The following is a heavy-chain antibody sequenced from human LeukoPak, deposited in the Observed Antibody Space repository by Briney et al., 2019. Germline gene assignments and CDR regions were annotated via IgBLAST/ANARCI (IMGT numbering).Heavy chain of an antibody. CDR2: ISSTNGHT. CDR3: AKDNAESSIAAANWFDP. V-gene: IGHV3-21*06. CDR1: GFSFSFSN. D-gene: IGHD6-13*01. J-gene: IGHJ5*02. Sequence: GSLRLSCAASGFSFSFSNMNWVRQAPGKGLEWVSYISSTNGHTYYADSVNGRFTISRDTAKNSLYLQMNSLRAEDTAVYYCAKDNAESSIAAANWFDPWGQGTLVTVSS.